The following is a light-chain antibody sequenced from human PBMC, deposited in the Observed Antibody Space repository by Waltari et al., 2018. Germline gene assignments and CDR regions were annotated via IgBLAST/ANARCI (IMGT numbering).Light chain of an antibody. Sequence: QTVVTQEPSLTVSPGGTVTLTCASSLGTVASHYYPNWFQQKPGQPPRALIYSTSKRHSWTPARFSGSLLGGKAALTLSGVQPEDEADYYCLLYYGGAQPWVFGGGTKLTVL. CDR2: STS. CDR1: LGTVASHYY. J-gene: IGLJ3*02. V-gene: IGLV7-43*01. CDR3: LLYYGGAQPWV.